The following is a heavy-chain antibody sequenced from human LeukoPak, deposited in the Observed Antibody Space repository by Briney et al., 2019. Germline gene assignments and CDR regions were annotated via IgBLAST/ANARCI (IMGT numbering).Heavy chain of an antibody. CDR3: AKDRHGYSYGYSPGY. CDR2: ISGSGGST. Sequence: SGGSLRLSCAASGFTFSSYAMSWVRQAPGKGLEWVSAISGSGGSTYYADSVKGRFTISRDNSKNTLYLQMNSLRAEDTAVYYCAKDRHGYSYGYSPGYWGQGSLVTVSS. CDR1: GFTFSSYA. D-gene: IGHD5-18*01. V-gene: IGHV3-23*01. J-gene: IGHJ4*02.